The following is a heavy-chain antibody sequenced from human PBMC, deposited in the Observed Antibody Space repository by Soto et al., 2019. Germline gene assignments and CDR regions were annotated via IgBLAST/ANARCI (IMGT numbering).Heavy chain of an antibody. Sequence: GGSLRLSCAASGFTFSSYAMNWVRQAPGKGLEWVSAISVSVSSTYYADSVKGRFTISRDNSKNTLYLQMNSLRAEDTAIYYCAKVLRYRRGDSCPPPVYWGQGTLVTVSS. CDR1: GFTFSSYA. CDR2: ISVSVSST. CDR3: AKVLRYRRGDSCPPPVY. J-gene: IGHJ4*02. V-gene: IGHV3-23*01. D-gene: IGHD2-15*01.